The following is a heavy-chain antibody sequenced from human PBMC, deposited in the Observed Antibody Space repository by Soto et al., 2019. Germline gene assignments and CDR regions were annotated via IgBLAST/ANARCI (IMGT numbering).Heavy chain of an antibody. J-gene: IGHJ6*02. Sequence: PSETLSLTCAVYGGSFSVYYWSWIRQPPGKWLEWIGEINHSGSTNYNPSLKSRVTISVDTSKNQFSLKLSSVTAADTAVYYCARGGRRSAYCGGDCFHYYYYGMDVWGQGTTVT. CDR1: GGSFSVYY. D-gene: IGHD2-21*02. V-gene: IGHV4-34*01. CDR2: INHSGST. CDR3: ARGGRRSAYCGGDCFHYYYYGMDV.